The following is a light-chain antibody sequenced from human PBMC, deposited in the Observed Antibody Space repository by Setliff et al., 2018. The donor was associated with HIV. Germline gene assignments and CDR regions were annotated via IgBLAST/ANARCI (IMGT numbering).Light chain of an antibody. Sequence: QSVLTQPPSASGTPGQRVAISCSGSSSNIGSNTVDWYQQLPGTAPKLLIYSNNQRPSGVPDRFSGSKAGTSASLVISGLQSDDEADYYCAAWDDSLNVIFGGGTKSPS. J-gene: IGLJ2*01. CDR3: AAWDDSLNVI. CDR1: SSNIGSNT. CDR2: SNN. V-gene: IGLV1-44*01.